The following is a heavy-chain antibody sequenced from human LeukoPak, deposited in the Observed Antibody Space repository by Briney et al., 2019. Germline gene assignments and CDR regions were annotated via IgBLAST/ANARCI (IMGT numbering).Heavy chain of an antibody. D-gene: IGHD6-19*01. CDR2: TYYRSKWYN. CDR3: ARDPSRYSSGYLFDY. J-gene: IGHJ4*02. Sequence: WXXVRQSXSXGLEWLGRTYYRSKWYNDYAVSVKSQITINPDTSKNQFSLQLNSVTPEDTAVYYCARDPSRYSSGYLFDYWGQGTLVTVSS. V-gene: IGHV6-1*01.